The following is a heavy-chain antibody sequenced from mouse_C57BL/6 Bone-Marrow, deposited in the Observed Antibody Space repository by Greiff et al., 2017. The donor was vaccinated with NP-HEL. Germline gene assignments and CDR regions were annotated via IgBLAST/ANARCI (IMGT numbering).Heavy chain of an antibody. CDR1: GYTFTDYY. J-gene: IGHJ2*01. CDR3: AVAINYGNYFDY. CDR2: INPNNGGT. D-gene: IGHD2-1*01. Sequence: EVQLQQSGPELVKPGASVKISCKASGYTFTDYYMNWVKQSHGKSLEWIGDINPNNGGTSYNQKFKGKATLTVDKSSSTAYMELRSLTSEDSAVYYCAVAINYGNYFDYWGQGTTLTVSS. V-gene: IGHV1-26*01.